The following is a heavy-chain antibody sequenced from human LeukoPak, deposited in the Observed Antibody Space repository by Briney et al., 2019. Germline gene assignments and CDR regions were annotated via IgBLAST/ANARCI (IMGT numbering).Heavy chain of an antibody. V-gene: IGHV4-39*01. D-gene: IGHD1-7*01. CDR3: TRRTYSTYMDV. Sequence: SETLSLTCTVSGGSMITDTFYWVWIRQPPGKGLEWIANMYYNGGGTQYNRSLTNRVTISVDTSNNQFFLNLRPVTAADTAVYYCTRRTYSTYMDVWGQGTTVTVSS. CDR2: MYYNGGGT. CDR1: GGSMITDTFY. J-gene: IGHJ6*03.